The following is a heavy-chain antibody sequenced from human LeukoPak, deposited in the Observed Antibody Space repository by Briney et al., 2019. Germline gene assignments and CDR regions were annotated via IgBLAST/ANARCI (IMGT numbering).Heavy chain of an antibody. CDR1: GFTFSDYL. CDR2: VDRDGGPA. D-gene: IGHD3-10*01. V-gene: IGHV3-74*01. Sequence: PGGSLRLSCAASGFTFSDYLIHWVRQAPGKGLLWVSRVDRDGGPATYADSVKGRFTVSRDNAKSTLYLQMNSLRAEDTAVYYCARSPAGTYTMDVWGQGTTVTVSS. CDR3: ARSPAGTYTMDV. J-gene: IGHJ6*02.